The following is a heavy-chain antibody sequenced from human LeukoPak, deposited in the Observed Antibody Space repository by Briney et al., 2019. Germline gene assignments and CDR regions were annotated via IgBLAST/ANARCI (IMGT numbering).Heavy chain of an antibody. V-gene: IGHV4-34*01. CDR2: INHSGST. Sequence: PGGSLRLSCEASGFTFSSYNMHWVRQAPGKGLEWIGEINHSGSTNYNPSLKSRVTISVDTSKNQFSLKLSSVTAADTAVYYCARTIVPGWFDPWGQGTLVTVSS. CDR1: GFTFSSYN. J-gene: IGHJ5*02. D-gene: IGHD2-2*01. CDR3: ARTIVPGWFDP.